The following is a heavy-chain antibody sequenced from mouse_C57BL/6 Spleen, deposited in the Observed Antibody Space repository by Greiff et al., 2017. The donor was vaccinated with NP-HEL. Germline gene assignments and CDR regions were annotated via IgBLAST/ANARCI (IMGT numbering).Heavy chain of an antibody. CDR3: ARKGYGSRDAMDY. D-gene: IGHD1-1*01. J-gene: IGHJ4*01. CDR2: IDPSDSYT. V-gene: IGHV1-50*01. Sequence: VKLQQPGAELVKPGASVKLSCKASGYTFTSYWMQWVKQRPGQGLEWIGEIDPSDSYTNYNQKFKGKATLTVDTSSSTAYMQLSSLTSEDSAVYYCARKGYGSRDAMDYWGQGTSVTVSS. CDR1: GYTFTSYW.